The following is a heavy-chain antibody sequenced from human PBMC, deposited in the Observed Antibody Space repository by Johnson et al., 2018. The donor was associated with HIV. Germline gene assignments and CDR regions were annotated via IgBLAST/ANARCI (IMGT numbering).Heavy chain of an antibody. Sequence: VQLVESGGGLVKPGGSLRLSCAASGFTFSNAWMSWVRQAPGTGLEWVGRITSNTDGRHTDYAAPVKGRFTISRHDSKNTLYMQMNSLKTEDTAVYYCTTDLVTPHAFDIWGQGTMVTVSS. D-gene: IGHD4-23*01. CDR1: GFTFSNAW. CDR2: ITSNTDGRHT. CDR3: TTDLVTPHAFDI. J-gene: IGHJ3*02. V-gene: IGHV3-15*01.